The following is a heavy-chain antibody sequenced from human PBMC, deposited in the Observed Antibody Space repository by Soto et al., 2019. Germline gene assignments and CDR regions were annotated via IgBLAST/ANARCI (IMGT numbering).Heavy chain of an antibody. CDR2: ISGSGGST. J-gene: IGHJ4*02. V-gene: IGHV3-23*01. CDR1: GFTFSSYA. D-gene: IGHD3-10*01. Sequence: EVQLLESGGGLVQPGGSLRLSCAASGFTFSSYAMSWVRQAPGKGLEWVSAISGSGGSTYYADSVKGRFTISRANSKNALELQRNSLSAADTAVYYCAKDIVRGVIPTILDYWGQGTLVTVS. CDR3: AKDIVRGVIPTILDY.